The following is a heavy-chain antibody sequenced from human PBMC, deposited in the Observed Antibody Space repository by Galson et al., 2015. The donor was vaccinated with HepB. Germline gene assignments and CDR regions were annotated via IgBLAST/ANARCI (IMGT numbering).Heavy chain of an antibody. V-gene: IGHV3-7*01. J-gene: IGHJ4*02. CDR3: ARDPGIAAAGTVGYFDY. CDR1: GFTFSNFW. D-gene: IGHD6-13*01. CDR2: IKQDGSEE. Sequence: SLRLSCAASGFTFSNFWMSWVRQAPGKGLEWVANIKQDGSEEHYVDSVKGRFTISRDNAKNSVYLQMNSLRAEDTAVYFCARDPGIAAAGTVGYFDYWGQGALVTVSS.